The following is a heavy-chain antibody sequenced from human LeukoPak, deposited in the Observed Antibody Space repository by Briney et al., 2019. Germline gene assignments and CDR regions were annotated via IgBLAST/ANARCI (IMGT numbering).Heavy chain of an antibody. D-gene: IGHD1-26*01. Sequence: SETLSLXCTVSGGSISSSSYYWDWSRQPPGKGLEWIGSIYYSGSTYYNPSLKSRVTISVDTSKNQFSLKLSSVTAADTAVYYCARRGSYYVGDAFDIWGQGTMVTVSS. V-gene: IGHV4-39*01. CDR2: IYYSGST. J-gene: IGHJ3*02. CDR1: GGSISSSSYY. CDR3: ARRGSYYVGDAFDI.